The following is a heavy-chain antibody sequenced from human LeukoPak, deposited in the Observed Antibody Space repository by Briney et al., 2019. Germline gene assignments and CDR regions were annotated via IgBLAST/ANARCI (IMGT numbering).Heavy chain of an antibody. Sequence: SETLSLTCAVSGYSISSGYYWGWIRQPPGKGLEWIGSIYPSGNTYCNPSLKSRVTISLDTSKNHFSLSLSSVTAADTAVYYCAREYCGASCSRDYWGQGTLVTVSS. V-gene: IGHV4-38-2*01. D-gene: IGHD2-21*01. CDR3: AREYCGASCSRDY. J-gene: IGHJ4*02. CDR2: IYPSGNT. CDR1: GYSISSGYY.